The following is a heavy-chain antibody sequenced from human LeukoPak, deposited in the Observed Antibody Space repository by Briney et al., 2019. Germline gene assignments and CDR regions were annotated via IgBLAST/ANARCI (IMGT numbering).Heavy chain of an antibody. V-gene: IGHV3-30-3*01. CDR2: ISYDGSNK. D-gene: IGHD3-10*01. CDR3: ARAPDGSGAY. CDR1: GFTFSSYA. J-gene: IGHJ4*02. Sequence: GGSLRLSCAASGFTFSSYAMHWVRQAPGKGLEWVAAISYDGSNKYYADSVKGRFTISRDNSKNTLYLQMNSLRAEDTAVYYCARAPDGSGAYWGQGTLVTVSS.